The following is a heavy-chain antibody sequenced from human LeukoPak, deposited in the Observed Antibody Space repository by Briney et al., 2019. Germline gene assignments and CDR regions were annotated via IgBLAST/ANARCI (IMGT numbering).Heavy chain of an antibody. D-gene: IGHD4-17*01. CDR2: ISGSGSSA. J-gene: IGHJ4*02. V-gene: IGHV3-23*01. CDR1: GFTFTNYA. CDR3: AKGREPYGDSRFDY. Sequence: PGGSLRLSCAASGFTFTNYAMSWVRQAPGKRLEWVSTISGSGSSAYYADSVKGRFTISRDNSENTLYLQMNSLRVEDTAVYYCAKGREPYGDSRFDYWGQGTLVTVSS.